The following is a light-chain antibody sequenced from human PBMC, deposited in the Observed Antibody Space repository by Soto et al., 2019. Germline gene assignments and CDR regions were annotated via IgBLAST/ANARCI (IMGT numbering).Light chain of an antibody. V-gene: IGKV3-11*01. CDR2: DAS. J-gene: IGKJ1*01. CDR1: QSVSSY. CDR3: QQRSNWPPT. Sequence: EIVLTQSPATLSSSPGERATLSCRASQSVSSYLAWYQQKPGQAPRLLIYDASTRATGIPARFSGSGSGTDFTLTITSLEPEDFAVYYCQQRSNWPPTFGQGTKVDIK.